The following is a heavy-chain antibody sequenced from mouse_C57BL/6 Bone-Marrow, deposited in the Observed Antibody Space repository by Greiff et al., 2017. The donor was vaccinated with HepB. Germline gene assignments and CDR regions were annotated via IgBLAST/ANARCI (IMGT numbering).Heavy chain of an antibody. Sequence: DVKLVESGGGLVQPGGSLSLSCAASGFTFTDYYMSWVRQPPGKALEWLGFIRNKANGYTTEYSASVKGRFTISRDNTQSILYLQMNALRAEDSATYYCASSTGTCYFDYWGQGTTLTVSS. CDR2: IRNKANGYTT. J-gene: IGHJ2*01. D-gene: IGHD4-1*02. CDR3: ASSTGTCYFDY. V-gene: IGHV7-3*01. CDR1: GFTFTDYY.